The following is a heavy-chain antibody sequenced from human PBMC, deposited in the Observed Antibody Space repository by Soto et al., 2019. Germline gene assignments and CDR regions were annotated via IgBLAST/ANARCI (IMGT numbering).Heavy chain of an antibody. V-gene: IGHV4-30-2*01. D-gene: IGHD4-4*01. J-gene: IGHJ4*02. CDR3: ARGSNYYYFDY. CDR1: GGSISSGGYS. CDR2: IYHSGST. Sequence: SETLSLTCAVSGGSISSGGYSWSRIRQPPGKGLEWIGYIYHSGSTYYNPSLKSRVTISVDRSKNQFSLKLSSVTAADTAVYYCARGSNYYYFDYWGQGTLVTVSS.